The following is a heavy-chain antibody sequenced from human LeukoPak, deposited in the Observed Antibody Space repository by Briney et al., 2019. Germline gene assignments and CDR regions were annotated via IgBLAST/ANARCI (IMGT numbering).Heavy chain of an antibody. CDR1: GFTFSSYA. D-gene: IGHD4-17*01. V-gene: IGHV3-23*01. CDR2: INGSGGST. Sequence: GGSLRLSCAASGFTFSSYAMSWVRQAPGKGLEWVSAINGSGGSTYYADSVKGRFTISRDNSKNTLYLQMNSLGAEDTAVYYCAKCYGDPGRFDPWGQGTLVTVSS. J-gene: IGHJ5*02. CDR3: AKCYGDPGRFDP.